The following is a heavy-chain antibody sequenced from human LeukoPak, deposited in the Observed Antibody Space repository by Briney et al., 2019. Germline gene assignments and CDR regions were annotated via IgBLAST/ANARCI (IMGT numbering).Heavy chain of an antibody. D-gene: IGHD1-26*01. CDR3: AKGPYSGFS. J-gene: IGHJ5*02. CDR1: GFTFSSYG. CDR2: ISTGGGST. V-gene: IGHV3-23*01. Sequence: PGGALRLSCAASGFTFSSYGMSWVRQAPGKGLEWVSAISTGGGSTYYADSVKGRFTISRDNSKNTLYLQMNSLRAEDTAVYYCAKGPYSGFSWGQGTLVTVSS.